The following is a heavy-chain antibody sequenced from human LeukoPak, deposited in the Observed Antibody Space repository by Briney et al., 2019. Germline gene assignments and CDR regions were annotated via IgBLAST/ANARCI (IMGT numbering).Heavy chain of an antibody. Sequence: PGGSLRLSCAASGFTFSSYAMSWVRQAPGKGLEWVSAISGSGGSTYYADSVKGRFTISRDNSKNTLYLQMNSLRAEDTAVYYCARTHCGGGSCDTFDPWGQGTLVTVSS. CDR1: GFTFSSYA. J-gene: IGHJ5*02. CDR3: ARTHCGGGSCDTFDP. CDR2: ISGSGGST. D-gene: IGHD2-21*01. V-gene: IGHV3-23*01.